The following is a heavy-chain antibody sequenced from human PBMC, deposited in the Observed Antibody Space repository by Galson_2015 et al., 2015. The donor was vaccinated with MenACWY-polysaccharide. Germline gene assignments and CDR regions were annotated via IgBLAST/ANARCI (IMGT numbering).Heavy chain of an antibody. J-gene: IGHJ6*02. CDR3: ARGHYGMDV. Sequence: SLRLSCAASGFTFSSYSINWVRQAPGKGLEWVSHISIGGGGTFYADSVKGRFTISRDDAKNSLYLQMNSLRVEDTAVYFCARGHYGMDVWGQGTTVTVSS. CDR1: GFTFSSYS. CDR2: ISIGGGGT. V-gene: IGHV3-48*01.